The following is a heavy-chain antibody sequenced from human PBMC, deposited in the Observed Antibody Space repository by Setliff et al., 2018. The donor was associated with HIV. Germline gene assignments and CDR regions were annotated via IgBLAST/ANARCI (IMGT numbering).Heavy chain of an antibody. CDR1: GFTFNTYA. V-gene: IGHV3-23*01. J-gene: IGHJ2*01. CDR2: ISAGGGNT. D-gene: IGHD4-17*01. CDR3: AKDPTHDSYGDYYWYFDL. Sequence: PGESLTISCAASGFTFNTYAMNWVRQAPGKGLEWVSGISAGGGNTYYGDSVKGRLTISRDNSKNTLYLQMNSLRAEDTAVYYCAKDPTHDSYGDYYWYFDLWGRGTLVTVSS.